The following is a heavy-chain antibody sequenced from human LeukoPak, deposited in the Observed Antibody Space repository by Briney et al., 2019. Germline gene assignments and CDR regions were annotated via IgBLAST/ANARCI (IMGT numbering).Heavy chain of an antibody. CDR3: ARVYLERLTAGYFDH. J-gene: IGHJ4*02. V-gene: IGHV3-30*04. CDR1: GFTFSTYA. CDR2: ISNDGRHN. D-gene: IGHD2-8*01. Sequence: GGSLRLSCAASGFTFSTYAMNWVRQAPGKGLEWVAVISNDGRHNYYADSVKGRFTISRDNSKSTLYLQMNSLRDDDSAAYFCARVYLERLTAGYFDHWGQGTQVTVSP.